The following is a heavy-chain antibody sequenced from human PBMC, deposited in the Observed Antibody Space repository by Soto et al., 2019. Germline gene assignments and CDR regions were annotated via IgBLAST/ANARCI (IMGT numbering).Heavy chain of an antibody. D-gene: IGHD3-9*01. V-gene: IGHV1-3*04. J-gene: IGHJ4*02. CDR1: GYTFTSYA. Sequence: ASVKVSCKASGYTFTSYAMHWVRQAPGQRLEWMGWINTGNGGTKYSQKFQGGVTITRDTSASTAYMELSSLRSEDTAVYYCARDGRSNILTGYLDYWGQGTQVTVSS. CDR2: INTGNGGT. CDR3: ARDGRSNILTGYLDY.